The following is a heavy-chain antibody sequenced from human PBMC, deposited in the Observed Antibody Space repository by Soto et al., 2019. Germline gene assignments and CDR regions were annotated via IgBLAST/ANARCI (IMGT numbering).Heavy chain of an antibody. V-gene: IGHV3-33*01. D-gene: IGHD3-3*01. J-gene: IGHJ4*02. CDR1: GFTFSSYG. CDR2: IWYDGSNK. CDR3: ARDLNDFWSGYLSLDY. Sequence: QVQLVESGGGVVQPGRSLRLSCAASGFTFSSYGMHWVRQAPGKGLEWGAVIWYDGSNKYYADSVKGRFTISRDNSKNTLYLQMNSLRAEDTAVYYCARDLNDFWSGYLSLDYWGQGTLVTVSS.